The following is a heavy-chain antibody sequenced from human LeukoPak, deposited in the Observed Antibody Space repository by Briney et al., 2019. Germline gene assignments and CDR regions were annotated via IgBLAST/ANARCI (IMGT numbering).Heavy chain of an antibody. CDR2: IIPIFGTA. V-gene: IGHV1-69*06. J-gene: IGHJ4*02. CDR3: ATLPLGYCSGGSCYDFDY. CDR1: GGTFSSYA. D-gene: IGHD2-15*01. Sequence: GASVKVSCKASGGTFSSYAISWVRQAPGQGLEWMGGIIPIFGTANYAQKFQGRVTITADKSTSTAYMELSSLRSEDTAVYYCATLPLGYCSGGSCYDFDYWGQGALVTVSS.